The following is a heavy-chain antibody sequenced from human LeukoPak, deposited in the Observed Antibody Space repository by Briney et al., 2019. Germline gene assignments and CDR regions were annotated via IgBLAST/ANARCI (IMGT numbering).Heavy chain of an antibody. D-gene: IGHD6-13*01. Sequence: GGSLRLSCAASGFTFRSYAMSWVRQAPGKGLEWVSAITDSDSGTYYADSVKGRFTISRDNSKNTLYLQMNSLRAEDTAVYYCAKAYGYSSSWTSNYYFYGLDVWGQGTTVTVSS. J-gene: IGHJ6*02. CDR1: GFTFRSYA. CDR2: ITDSDSGT. CDR3: AKAYGYSSSWTSNYYFYGLDV. V-gene: IGHV3-23*01.